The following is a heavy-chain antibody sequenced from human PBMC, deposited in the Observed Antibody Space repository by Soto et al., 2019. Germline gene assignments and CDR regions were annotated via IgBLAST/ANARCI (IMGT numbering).Heavy chain of an antibody. CDR2: VEYGGST. D-gene: IGHD3-10*02. CDR1: GGSIISSNFY. J-gene: IGHJ5*02. Sequence: SETLSLTCTVSGGSIISSNFYWGWIRQPPGKGLEWIGSVEYGGSTYDNPSLKSRVTLSADTSKNQSSLKLTSVTAADTAIYYCARHVRGAVTMNWFDPWGHGTLVTVS. V-gene: IGHV4-39*01. CDR3: ARHVRGAVTMNWFDP.